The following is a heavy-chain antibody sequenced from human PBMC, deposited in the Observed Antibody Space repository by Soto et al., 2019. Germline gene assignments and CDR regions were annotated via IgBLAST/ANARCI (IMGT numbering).Heavy chain of an antibody. J-gene: IGHJ5*01. CDR2: ISDSGGST. CDR1: GLTFSSNA. Sequence: GGSLRLSCAASGLTFSSNAMSWVRQAPGKGLEWVSGISDSGGSTYYADSVKGRFTISRDNSKNTLYLQMNSLRAEDTAVYYCAKDESRVVVPDNWFDSWGQGTLVTVSS. D-gene: IGHD3-22*01. V-gene: IGHV3-23*01. CDR3: AKDESRVVVPDNWFDS.